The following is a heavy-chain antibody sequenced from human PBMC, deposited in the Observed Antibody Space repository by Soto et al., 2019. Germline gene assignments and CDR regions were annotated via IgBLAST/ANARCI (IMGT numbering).Heavy chain of an antibody. CDR2: ISAYNGNT. V-gene: IGHV1-18*01. CDR1: GYTFTIYG. Sequence: QVQLVQSGAEVKKPGSSVKVSCKASGYTFTIYGIIWMRQAPGQGLEWMGWISAYNGNTNYAQKLQGRVTMNTETYKSTAYMELRSMRSDDTAVYYCATDSPPPRERGQGNLVTVSS. CDR3: ATDSPPPRE. J-gene: IGHJ4*02.